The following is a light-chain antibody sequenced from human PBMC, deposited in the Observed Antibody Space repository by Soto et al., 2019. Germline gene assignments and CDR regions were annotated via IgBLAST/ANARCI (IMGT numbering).Light chain of an antibody. Sequence: DIQMTQSPSSLSASVGDRVTITCRASQSISSYLNWYQQKPGKAPKLLIYAASSLQSGVPSRFSGSGRGTDFTLTISSLQPEDSATYYCQQSYTDPLTFGGGTKAEIK. V-gene: IGKV1-39*01. J-gene: IGKJ4*01. CDR3: QQSYTDPLT. CDR2: AAS. CDR1: QSISSY.